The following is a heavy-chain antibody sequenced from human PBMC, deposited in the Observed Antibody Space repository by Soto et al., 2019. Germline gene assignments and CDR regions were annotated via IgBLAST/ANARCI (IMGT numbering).Heavy chain of an antibody. D-gene: IGHD4-17*01. CDR3: AKRTSGTTWGESDY. CDR1: GYIFSDYG. CDR2: ISGYSGNA. Sequence: QVHVVQSGAEVKRPGDSVKVSCKTSGYIFSDYGINWVRQAPGQGLEWMGWISGYSGNANLAQKFQGRVTMSRDTATITAYMELRSLRSDDTAVYYCAKRTSGTTWGESDYWGQGTLVTVSS. J-gene: IGHJ4*02. V-gene: IGHV1-18*04.